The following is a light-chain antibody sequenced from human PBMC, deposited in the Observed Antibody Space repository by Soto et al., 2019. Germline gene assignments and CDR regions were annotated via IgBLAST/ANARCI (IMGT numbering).Light chain of an antibody. V-gene: IGKV3-15*01. CDR1: QSVGDY. CDR2: GAS. CDR3: QQYKNWPQT. J-gene: IGKJ1*01. Sequence: ETVLTQYPATISVTPGERASLSCRASQSVGDYLAWYQQRTGTAPRLLIYGASTRDTGIPARFSGRGSGTEFTLTISSLQSEDFAIYYCQQYKNWPQTFGQGTQVDIK.